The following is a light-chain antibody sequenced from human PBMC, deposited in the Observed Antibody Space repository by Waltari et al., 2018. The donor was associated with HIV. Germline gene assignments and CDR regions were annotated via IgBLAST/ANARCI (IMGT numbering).Light chain of an antibody. CDR2: DAS. Sequence: EIVLTQSPATLSLSPGDSATLSCRASPHVPNFLASYQQKPGQAPRLLIYDASNRATGISGRFSGSGSGTVFTLTISNLEPEDSAVYYCQQRSLWPLTFGGGTKVEIK. V-gene: IGKV3-11*01. CDR1: PHVPNF. CDR3: QQRSLWPLT. J-gene: IGKJ4*01.